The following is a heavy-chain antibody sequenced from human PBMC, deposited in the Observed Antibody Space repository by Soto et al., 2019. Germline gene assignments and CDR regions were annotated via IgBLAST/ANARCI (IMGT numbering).Heavy chain of an antibody. CDR2: IIPILGIA. J-gene: IGHJ4*02. Sequence: QVQLVQSGAEVKKPGSSVKVSCKASGGTFSSYTISWVRQAPGQGLEWMGRIIPILGIANYAQKFQGRVTITADKSTSTAYMELSSLRSEDTAVYYCAREMRRQLVPDYWGQGTLVTVSS. CDR1: GGTFSSYT. V-gene: IGHV1-69*08. D-gene: IGHD6-13*01. CDR3: AREMRRQLVPDY.